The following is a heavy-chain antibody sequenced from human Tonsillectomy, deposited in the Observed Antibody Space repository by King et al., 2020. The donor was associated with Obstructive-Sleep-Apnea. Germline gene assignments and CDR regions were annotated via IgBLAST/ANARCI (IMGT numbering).Heavy chain of an antibody. Sequence: VQLQQWGAGLLKPSETLSLTCAVYGGSLSGYYWSWIRQPPGKGLEGIGEINHSGSTNHNPSLKSRVTISVDTSKNQFSLKLSSVTAADTAIYYCARGSMGESGYDFGYWGQGTLVTVSS. CDR2: INHSGST. J-gene: IGHJ4*02. CDR1: GGSLSGYY. CDR3: ARGSMGESGYDFGY. V-gene: IGHV4-34*01. D-gene: IGHD5-12*01.